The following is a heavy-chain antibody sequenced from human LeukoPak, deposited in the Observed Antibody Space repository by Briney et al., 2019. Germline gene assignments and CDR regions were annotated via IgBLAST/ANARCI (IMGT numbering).Heavy chain of an antibody. D-gene: IGHD6-19*01. Sequence: PSETLSLTCTVSGGSISNSDYSWGWIRQPPGKGLECIGTIYYSGSTYYKSSLKSRVTISVDTSKNQFSLKLSSVTAADTAVYYCARDLLSSGWYNWFDPWGQGTLVTVSS. V-gene: IGHV4-39*07. CDR2: IYYSGST. CDR1: GGSISNSDYS. CDR3: ARDLLSSGWYNWFDP. J-gene: IGHJ5*02.